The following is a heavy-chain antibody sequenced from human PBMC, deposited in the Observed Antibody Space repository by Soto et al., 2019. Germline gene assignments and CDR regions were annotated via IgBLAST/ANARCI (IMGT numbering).Heavy chain of an antibody. CDR2: IWYDGSNK. Sequence: QVQLVESGGGVVQPGRSLRLSCAASGFTFSSYGMHWVRQAPGKGLEWVAVIWYDGSNKYYADSVKGRFTISRDNSKNTLYLQMNSLRAEDTAVYYCGRGHKTIDAFDIWGQGTMVTVSS. V-gene: IGHV3-33*01. CDR3: GRGHKTIDAFDI. CDR1: GFTFSSYG. J-gene: IGHJ3*02.